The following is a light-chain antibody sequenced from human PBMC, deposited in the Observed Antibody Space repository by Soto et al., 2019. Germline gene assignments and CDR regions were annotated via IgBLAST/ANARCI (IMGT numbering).Light chain of an antibody. V-gene: IGKV3-20*01. CDR2: GAS. CDR3: PQYGSSPPRKYT. J-gene: IGKJ2*01. Sequence: EIVLTQSPGTLSLSPGERATLSCRASQSVSSSYLAWYQQKPGQAPRLLIYGASSRATGIPDRFSGSGSGTDFTLTISRLEPEDFAVYYCPQYGSSPPRKYTFGQGTKLEIK. CDR1: QSVSSSY.